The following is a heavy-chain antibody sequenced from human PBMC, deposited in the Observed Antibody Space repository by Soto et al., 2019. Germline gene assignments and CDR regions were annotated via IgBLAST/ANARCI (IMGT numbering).Heavy chain of an antibody. CDR3: ARWGIVVVPAAPSYDYYGMDV. J-gene: IGHJ6*02. CDR2: ISAYNGNT. V-gene: IGHV1-18*01. CDR1: GYTFTSYG. D-gene: IGHD2-2*01. Sequence: QVQLVQSGAEVKKPGASVKVSCKASGYTFTSYGISWVRQAPGQGLEWMGWISAYNGNTNYAQKLQGRVTMTTDTSTSTAYMELRSLRSDDTAVYYCARWGIVVVPAAPSYDYYGMDVWGQGTTVTVSS.